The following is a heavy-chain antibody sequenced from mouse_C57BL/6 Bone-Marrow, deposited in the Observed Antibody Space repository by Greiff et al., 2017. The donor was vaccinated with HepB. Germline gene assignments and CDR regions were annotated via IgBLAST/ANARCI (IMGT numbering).Heavy chain of an antibody. J-gene: IGHJ3*01. Sequence: EVQLQQSGTVLARPGASVKMSCKPSGYTFTSYWMHWVKQRPGQGLEWIGAIYPGNSDTSYNQKLTGKAKLTAVTSASTAYRELSSLTNEDSAVYYCTMAFYYGNYTWFAYWGQGTLVTVSA. V-gene: IGHV1-5*01. CDR2: IYPGNSDT. D-gene: IGHD2-1*01. CDR1: GYTFTSYW. CDR3: TMAFYYGNYTWFAY.